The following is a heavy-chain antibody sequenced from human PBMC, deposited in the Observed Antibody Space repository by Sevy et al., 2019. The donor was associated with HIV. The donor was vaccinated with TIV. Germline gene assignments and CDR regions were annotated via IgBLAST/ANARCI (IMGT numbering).Heavy chain of an antibody. J-gene: IGHJ4*02. D-gene: IGHD6-19*01. CDR1: GGSISSDDYY. CDR2: IFFSQST. V-gene: IGHV4-30-4*01. Sequence: SETLSLTCTVSGGSISSDDYYWSWIRQPPGKGLEWIGYIFFSQSTYYNPSLKRRVVISVDTSKNQFSLRLASVTAAETAVYYCARGAAVAGHFYFDYWGQGTLVTVSS. CDR3: ARGAAVAGHFYFDY.